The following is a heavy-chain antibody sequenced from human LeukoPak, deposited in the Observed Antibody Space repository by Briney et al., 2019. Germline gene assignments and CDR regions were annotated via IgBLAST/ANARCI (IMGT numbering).Heavy chain of an antibody. V-gene: IGHV3-23*01. CDR1: GFTFTTYW. CDR3: AKAQIRFLEWSPFDY. J-gene: IGHJ4*02. D-gene: IGHD3-3*01. CDR2: ISGSGGTT. Sequence: GGSLRLSCAASGFTFTTYWMSWVRQAPGKGLEWVSAISGSGGTTYYADSVKGRFTISRDNSKNTLYLQMNSLRAEDTAVYYCAKAQIRFLEWSPFDYWGQGTLVTVSS.